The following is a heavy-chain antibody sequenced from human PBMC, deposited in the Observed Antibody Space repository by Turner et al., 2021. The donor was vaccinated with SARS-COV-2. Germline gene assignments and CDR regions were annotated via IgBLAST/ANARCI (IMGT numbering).Heavy chain of an antibody. CDR3: ASIAAADPKYYHYYGMDV. CDR1: VFHLSSYS. CDR2: ISSSNSYI. V-gene: IGHV3-21*01. J-gene: IGHJ6*02. D-gene: IGHD6-13*01. Sequence: EVQLVESGGGLVKPGGSLRLSCAASVFHLSSYSMNWVRQAPGKGLEWVSSISSSNSYIYYADSVKGQFTISRYNAKNSLYLQMNSLGAEDTAVYYCASIAAADPKYYHYYGMDVWGQGTTVTVSS.